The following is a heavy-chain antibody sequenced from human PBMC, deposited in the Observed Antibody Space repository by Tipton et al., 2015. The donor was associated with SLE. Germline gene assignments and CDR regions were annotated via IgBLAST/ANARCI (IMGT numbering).Heavy chain of an antibody. J-gene: IGHJ6*02. CDR1: GGSIRSSRHF. CDR3: ARGCSSSTCEPFYFFGMDV. D-gene: IGHD2-2*01. V-gene: IGHV4-39*07. CDR2: VFRGGST. Sequence: TLSLTCTVSGGSIRSSRHFWSWIRQPPGKGLEWIGEVFRGGSTNYSPSLESRVTITVDMSKNQFSLRLISVTAADTAVYYCARGCSSSTCEPFYFFGMDVWGQGTTVTVSS.